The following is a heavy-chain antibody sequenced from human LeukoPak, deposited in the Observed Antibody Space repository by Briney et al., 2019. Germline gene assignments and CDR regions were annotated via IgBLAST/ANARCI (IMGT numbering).Heavy chain of an antibody. CDR1: GFPFSNAW. CDR2: IKEDGSEK. Sequence: GGSLRLSCAVFGPGFPFSNAWMSWVRQAPGKGLEWVANIKEDGSEKYYVDSVKGRFTISRDNAKNSLYLQMNSLRAEDTAVYYCARAEYCYYCGMDVWGQGTTVTVSS. D-gene: IGHD2/OR15-2a*01. J-gene: IGHJ6*02. V-gene: IGHV3-7*03. CDR3: ARAEYCYYCGMDV.